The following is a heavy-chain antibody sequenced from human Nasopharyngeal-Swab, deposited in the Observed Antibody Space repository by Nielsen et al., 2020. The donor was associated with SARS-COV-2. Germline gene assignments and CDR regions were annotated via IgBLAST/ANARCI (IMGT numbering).Heavy chain of an antibody. CDR2: IRGSGITT. CDR1: GFTFSSYA. J-gene: IGHJ4*02. Sequence: GESLKISCAASGFTFSSYAMNWVRQAPGKGLEWVSAIRGSGITTYYADSVKGRFTISRDNSKNTVYLQMDSLRAEDAAIYYCAKDMAAGYFFDFWGQGTLVTVSS. CDR3: AKDMAAGYFFDF. D-gene: IGHD6-13*01. V-gene: IGHV3-23*01.